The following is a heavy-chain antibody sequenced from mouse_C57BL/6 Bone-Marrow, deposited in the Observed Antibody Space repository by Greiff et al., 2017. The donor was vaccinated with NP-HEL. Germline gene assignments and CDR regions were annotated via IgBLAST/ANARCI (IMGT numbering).Heavy chain of an antibody. CDR2: IYPGSGST. Sequence: VQLQQPGAELVKPGASVKMSCKASGYTFTSYWITWVKQRPGQGLEWIGDIYPGSGSTNYNEKFKSKATLTVDTSSSTAYMQLSSLTSEDSAVYYCARGEGSRWLLRGYVDVWGTGTTVTVSS. CDR3: ARGEGSRWLLRGYVDV. J-gene: IGHJ1*03. CDR1: GYTFTSYW. V-gene: IGHV1-55*01. D-gene: IGHD2-3*01.